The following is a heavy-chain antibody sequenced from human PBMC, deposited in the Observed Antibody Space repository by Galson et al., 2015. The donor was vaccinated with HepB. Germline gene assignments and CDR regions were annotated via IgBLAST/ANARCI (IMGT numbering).Heavy chain of an antibody. CDR3: AREIKDDSSSHSFDI. Sequence: SVKVSCKASGYTFTGYYMHWVRQAPGQGLEWMGWINPNSGGTNYAQKFQGRVTMTRDTSISIANMELSRLRFDDTAVYYCAREIKDDSSSHSFDIWGQGTMVTVSS. J-gene: IGHJ3*02. D-gene: IGHD3-22*01. CDR1: GYTFTGYY. CDR2: INPNSGGT. V-gene: IGHV1-2*02.